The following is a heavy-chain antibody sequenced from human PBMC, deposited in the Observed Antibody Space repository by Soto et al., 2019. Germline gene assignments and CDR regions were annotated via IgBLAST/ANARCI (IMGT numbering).Heavy chain of an antibody. J-gene: IGHJ4*02. Sequence: PVGSLRLSCAASGFTFSSYSMSWVRHAPGKGLEWVSYISSSSNTIYYADSVKGRFTISRDNAKNSLYLQMNSLRDEDTAVYYCATGTSHPDYWGQGTLVTVSS. CDR2: ISSSSNTI. D-gene: IGHD2-2*01. CDR3: ATGTSHPDY. V-gene: IGHV3-48*02. CDR1: GFTFSSYS.